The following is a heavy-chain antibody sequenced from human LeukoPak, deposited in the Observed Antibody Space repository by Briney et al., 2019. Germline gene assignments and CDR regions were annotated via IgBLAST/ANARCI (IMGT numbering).Heavy chain of an antibody. D-gene: IGHD3-10*01. CDR3: ARHRNLWFGELPDY. CDR1: GFTFSSYA. Sequence: GRSLRLSCAASGFTFSSYAMHWVRQAPGKELEWVAVISYDGSNKYYADSVKGRFTISRDNSKNTLYLQMNSLRAEDTAVYYCARHRNLWFGELPDYWGQGTLVTVSS. J-gene: IGHJ4*02. V-gene: IGHV3-30*04. CDR2: ISYDGSNK.